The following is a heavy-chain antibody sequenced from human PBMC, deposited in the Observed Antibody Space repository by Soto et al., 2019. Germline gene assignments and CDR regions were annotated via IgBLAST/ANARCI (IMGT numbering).Heavy chain of an antibody. Sequence: NPSETLSLTCSVSGGSITSTIDYWGWIRQSPGKGLEWIGNIYYDGSTFYNPSLKSRVTISVDTSKRQFSLRVSSVTAADTAVYYCARRGSASWRNWFDSWAHGTLVTVSS. D-gene: IGHD2-2*01. J-gene: IGHJ5*01. V-gene: IGHV4-39*01. CDR1: GGSITSTIDY. CDR3: ARRGSASWRNWFDS. CDR2: IYYDGST.